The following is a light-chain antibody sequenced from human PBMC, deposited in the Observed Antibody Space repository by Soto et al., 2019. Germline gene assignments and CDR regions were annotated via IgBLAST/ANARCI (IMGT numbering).Light chain of an antibody. CDR3: PSYDSSLSGYV. J-gene: IGLJ1*01. CDR1: SSNIGANYD. Sequence: QSVLTQPPSVSGAPGQRVTISCTGSSSNIGANYDVHWYQHLPGTAPKLLIYTNSNRPSGVPDRFSGSKSGTSASLAITGLQAEDEADYYCPSYDSSLSGYVVGTGTKVTVL. CDR2: TNS. V-gene: IGLV1-40*01.